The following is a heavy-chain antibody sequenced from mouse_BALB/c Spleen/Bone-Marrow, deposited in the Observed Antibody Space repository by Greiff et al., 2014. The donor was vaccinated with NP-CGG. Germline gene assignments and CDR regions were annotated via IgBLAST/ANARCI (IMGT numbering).Heavy chain of an antibody. V-gene: IGHV1-54*01. CDR1: GYAFTNYL. CDR3: ARETVRGFVY. D-gene: IGHD3-2*01. CDR2: SNPGSGGT. J-gene: IGHJ3*01. Sequence: VKLQESGAELVRPGTSVKVSCKASGYAFTNYLIEWIKQRPGQGLEWIGVSNPGSGGTNYNEKFKGKATLTADKSSSTAYMQLSSLTSDDSAVYFCARETVRGFVYWGQGILFTVSA.